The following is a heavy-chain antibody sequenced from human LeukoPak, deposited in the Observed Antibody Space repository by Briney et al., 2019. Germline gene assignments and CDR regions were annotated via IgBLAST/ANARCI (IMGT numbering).Heavy chain of an antibody. CDR3: ARVAPRPSVADKYYFDY. CDR1: GFTFSDYF. J-gene: IGHJ4*02. CDR2: ISSSGSDT. D-gene: IGHD2-15*01. Sequence: GGSLRLSCAASGFTFSDYFMNWVRQAPGKGLEWVSYISSSGSDTTYADSVRGRFTVSRDNAMNSLYLQMNSLRAEDTAVYYCARVAPRPSVADKYYFDYWGQGTLVTVSS. V-gene: IGHV3-11*05.